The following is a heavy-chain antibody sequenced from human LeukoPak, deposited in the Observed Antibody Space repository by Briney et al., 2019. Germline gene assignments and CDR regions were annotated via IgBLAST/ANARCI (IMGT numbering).Heavy chain of an antibody. J-gene: IGHJ4*02. D-gene: IGHD6-6*01. CDR2: IYHSGST. V-gene: IGHV4-30-2*01. Sequence: SETLSLTCTVSGGSISSGGYYWSWIRQPPGKGLEWVGYIYHSGSTYYNPSLKSRVTISVDRSKNQFSLKLSSVTAADTAVYYCARDLQGSSHFDYWGQGTLVTVSS. CDR1: GGSISSGGYY. CDR3: ARDLQGSSHFDY.